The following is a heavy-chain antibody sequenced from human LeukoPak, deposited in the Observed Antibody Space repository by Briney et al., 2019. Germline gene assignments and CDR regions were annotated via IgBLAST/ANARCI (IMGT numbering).Heavy chain of an antibody. D-gene: IGHD3-3*01. J-gene: IGHJ5*02. Sequence: SETLSLTCTVSGGSIRRRSYYWGWIRQPPGKGLEWIGSIFYSGSTYYNPSLKSRVTISVDTSKNQFSLKLSSVTAADTAVYYCAREQKYYDFWSGENPRFNWFDPWGQGTLVTVSS. CDR2: IFYSGST. CDR3: AREQKYYDFWSGENPRFNWFDP. CDR1: GGSIRRRSYY. V-gene: IGHV4-39*07.